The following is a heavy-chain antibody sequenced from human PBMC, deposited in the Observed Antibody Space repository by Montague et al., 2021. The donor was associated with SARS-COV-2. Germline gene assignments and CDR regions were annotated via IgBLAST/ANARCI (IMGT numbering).Heavy chain of an antibody. D-gene: IGHD2-21*01. CDR1: GFSLSGVGMG. V-gene: IGHV2-5*01. Sequence: PALVKPTQTLTLTCTFSGFSLSGVGMGVAWIRQAPGKALEWLAGIDWNEDKRYSPPLKNRLTITRHTSNNQVVLTMTYVDAADTGTYYCAHSRIAIPGATLDFWGQGTLIAVSS. CDR3: AHSRIAIPGATLDF. J-gene: IGHJ4*02. CDR2: IDWNEDK.